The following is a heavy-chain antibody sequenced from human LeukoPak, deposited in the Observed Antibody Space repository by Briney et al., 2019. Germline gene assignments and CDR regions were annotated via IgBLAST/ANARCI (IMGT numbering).Heavy chain of an antibody. CDR2: IFYTGNT. Sequence: SETLSLTCTVSGGSISSHHWGWIRQPPGKGLEWIGTIFYTGNTYYSPSLKTRVTMSVATSKNHFSLNLSSVTAADTAFHYCARRAAAAGTIPEYYFDYWGQGTLVTVSS. V-gene: IGHV4-39*02. D-gene: IGHD6-13*01. CDR1: GGSISSHH. CDR3: ARRAAAAGTIPEYYFDY. J-gene: IGHJ4*02.